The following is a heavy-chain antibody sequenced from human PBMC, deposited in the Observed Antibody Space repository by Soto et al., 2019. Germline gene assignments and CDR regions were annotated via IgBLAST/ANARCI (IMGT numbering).Heavy chain of an antibody. CDR2: ISAYNGNT. V-gene: IGHV1-18*01. D-gene: IGHD6-6*01. CDR3: ARDPEYSSSSRKDDCAFDI. CDR1: GYTFTSYG. J-gene: IGHJ3*02. Sequence: ASVKVSCKASGYTFTSYGISWVRQAPGQGLEWMGWISAYNGNTNYAQKLQGRVTMTTDTSTSTAYMELRSLRSDDTAVYYCARDPEYSSSSRKDDCAFDIWGQGTMVTVSS.